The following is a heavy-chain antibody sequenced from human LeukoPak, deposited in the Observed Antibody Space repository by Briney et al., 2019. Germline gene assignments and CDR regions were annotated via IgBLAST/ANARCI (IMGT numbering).Heavy chain of an antibody. V-gene: IGHV1-2*02. CDR3: ARAATPPHYYYPEY. D-gene: IGHD3-22*01. J-gene: IGHJ4*02. Sequence: ASVKVSCKASGYTFTGYYIHWVRQAPGQGLEWMGWINPNSGDTNYAQNFQGRVTMTRDTSISTSYMELNRLRSDDTALYYCARAATPPHYYYPEYWGQGTLVTVSP. CDR1: GYTFTGYY. CDR2: INPNSGDT.